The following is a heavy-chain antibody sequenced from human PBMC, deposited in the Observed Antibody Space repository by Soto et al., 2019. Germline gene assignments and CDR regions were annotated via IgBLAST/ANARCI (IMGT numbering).Heavy chain of an antibody. Sequence: SETLSLTCTVSGGSFTNSSYYWGWIRQSPGKGLEWIGSVYYRGRSYSKSSVKSRVTISVDTSKNRFSMSLNSVTASDTAVYFCVSQRTTVPTQAYFDYWGPGALVTVS. CDR2: VYYRGRS. CDR3: VSQRTTVPTQAYFDY. V-gene: IGHV4-39*01. J-gene: IGHJ4*02. D-gene: IGHD4-17*01. CDR1: GGSFTNSSYY.